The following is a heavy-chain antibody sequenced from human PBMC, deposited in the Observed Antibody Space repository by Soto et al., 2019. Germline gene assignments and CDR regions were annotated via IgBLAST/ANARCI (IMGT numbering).Heavy chain of an antibody. CDR1: GGSISSSSYY. D-gene: IGHD6-19*01. CDR3: ARPRIAVAGTLDY. V-gene: IGHV4-39*01. CDR2: IYYSGST. Sequence: TVSGGSISSSSYYWGWIRQPPGKGLEWIGSIYYSGSTYYNPSLKSRVTISVDTSKNQFSLKLSSVIAADTAVYYCARPRIAVAGTLDYWGQGTLVTVSS. J-gene: IGHJ4*02.